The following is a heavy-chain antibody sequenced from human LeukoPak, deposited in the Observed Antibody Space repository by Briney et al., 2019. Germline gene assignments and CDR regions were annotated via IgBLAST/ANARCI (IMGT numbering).Heavy chain of an antibody. V-gene: IGHV3-23*01. CDR1: GFTFSSYA. Sequence: PGGSLRLSCAASGFTFSSYAMSWVRQAPGKGLEWVSAISGSGGSTYYADSVKGRFTISRDNSKNTLYLQMNSLRAEDTAVYYCAKAPIPPTHYYHGNWFDPWGQGTLVTVSS. CDR2: ISGSGGST. CDR3: AKAPIPPTHYYHGNWFDP. J-gene: IGHJ5*02. D-gene: IGHD3-22*01.